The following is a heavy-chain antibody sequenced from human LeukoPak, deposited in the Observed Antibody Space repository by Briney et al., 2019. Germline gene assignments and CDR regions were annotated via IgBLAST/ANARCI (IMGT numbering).Heavy chain of an antibody. V-gene: IGHV3-15*01. CDR1: GFTFSSYG. J-gene: IGHJ4*02. D-gene: IGHD2-15*01. CDR3: TTEERVSSGYCSGGSCYIDY. Sequence: PGRSLRLSCAASGFTFSSYGMHWVRQAPGKGLEWVGRIKSKTDGGTTDYAAPVKGRFTISRDDSKNTLYLQMNSLKTEDTAVYYCTTEERVSSGYCSGGSCYIDYWGQGTLVTVSS. CDR2: IKSKTDGGTT.